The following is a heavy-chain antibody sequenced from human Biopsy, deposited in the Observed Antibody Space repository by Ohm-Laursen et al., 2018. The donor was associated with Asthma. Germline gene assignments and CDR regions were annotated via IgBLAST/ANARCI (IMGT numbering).Heavy chain of an antibody. CDR3: ASDFPKDYVRYNFQF. D-gene: IGHD1-1*01. CDR1: GFTFRAHA. Sequence: GSLRLSCAASGFTFRAHAMSWVRQAPGKGLEWVSTISGNSGITYYADSVKGRFTISRDNSQNTLYLHMDSLSADDTAVYYCASDFPKDYVRYNFQFWGQGTLVTVSS. J-gene: IGHJ4*02. CDR2: ISGNSGIT. V-gene: IGHV3-23*01.